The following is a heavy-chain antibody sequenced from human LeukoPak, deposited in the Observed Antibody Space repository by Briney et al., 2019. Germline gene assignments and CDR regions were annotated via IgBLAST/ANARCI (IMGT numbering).Heavy chain of an antibody. CDR3: AREGYSSSWYDY. V-gene: IGHV1-2*02. J-gene: IGHJ4*02. D-gene: IGHD6-13*01. CDR2: TNPNSGGT. CDR1: GYTFTGYY. Sequence: GASVKVSCKASGYTFTGYYMHWVRQAPGQGLEWMGWTNPNSGGTNYAQKLQGRVTMTRDTSISTAYMELSRLRSDDTAVYYCAREGYSSSWYDYWGQGTLVTVSS.